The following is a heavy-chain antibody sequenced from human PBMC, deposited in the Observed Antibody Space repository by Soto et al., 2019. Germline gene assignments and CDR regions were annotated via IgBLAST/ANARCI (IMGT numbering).Heavy chain of an antibody. J-gene: IGHJ6*02. Sequence: PGESLQICWKGSGYSSTSYWTAWVRQMAGKGLECMGVIYPGDSDTRYSPSFQGQVTISADKAISTASLQWSSLKASDTAMYYCARTAAAGKYYYGMDVWGQRTTVTVSS. CDR2: IYPGDSDT. V-gene: IGHV5-51*01. CDR3: ARTAAAGKYYYGMDV. D-gene: IGHD6-13*01. CDR1: GYSSTSYW.